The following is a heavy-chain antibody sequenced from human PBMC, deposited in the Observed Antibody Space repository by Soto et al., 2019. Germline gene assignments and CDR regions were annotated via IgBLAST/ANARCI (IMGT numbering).Heavy chain of an antibody. CDR3: AHTRFDSYSSSWPD. D-gene: IGHD6-13*01. CDR1: GFSLSTSGVG. V-gene: IGHV2-5*02. Sequence: QITLRESGPTLVKPTQTLTLTCSFSGFSLSTSGVGVGWIRQPPGKALEWLALIYWDDEKYYSPSQQTRLTITKDISKNQVVLTMTNMDPVDTATYYCAHTRFDSYSSSWPDWGQGMLVTVSS. CDR2: IYWDDEK. J-gene: IGHJ4*02.